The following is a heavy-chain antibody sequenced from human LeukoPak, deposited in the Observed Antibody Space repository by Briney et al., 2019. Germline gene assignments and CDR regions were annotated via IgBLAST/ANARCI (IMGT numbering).Heavy chain of an antibody. CDR1: GRLFTTYG. J-gene: IGHJ3*01. CDR3: VRARGCSNCVLTDGFDS. Sequence: ASVKVSCKASGRLFTTYGIAWVRQAPGEGLEWVGWIINFDGDTKVAENLQGRVTLTTDSSTSTAYMVLTNLKFDDTAVYYCVRARGCSNCVLTDGFDSWGQGTKVTVSS. CDR2: IINFDGDT. D-gene: IGHD6-13*01. V-gene: IGHV1-18*01.